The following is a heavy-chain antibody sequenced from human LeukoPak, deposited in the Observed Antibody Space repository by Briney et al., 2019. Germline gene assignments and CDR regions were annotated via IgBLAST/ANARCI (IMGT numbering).Heavy chain of an antibody. V-gene: IGHV4-39*07. J-gene: IGHJ4*02. Sequence: RASETLSLTCTVSGGSISSSSYYWGWIRQPPGKGLEWIGEINHSGSTNYNPSLKSRVTISVDTSKNQFSLKLSSVTAADTAVYYCARVLGYCSGGSCYKLNYFDYWGQGTLVTVSS. CDR2: INHSGST. D-gene: IGHD2-15*01. CDR3: ARVLGYCSGGSCYKLNYFDY. CDR1: GGSISSSSYY.